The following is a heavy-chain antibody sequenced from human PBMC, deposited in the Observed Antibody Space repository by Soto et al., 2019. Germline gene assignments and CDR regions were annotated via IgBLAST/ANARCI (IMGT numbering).Heavy chain of an antibody. CDR3: AKGAVAGTPTSYYYYGMDV. D-gene: IGHD6-19*01. CDR2: IIPIFGKV. V-gene: IGHV1-69*12. J-gene: IGHJ6*02. Sequence: QVQLLQSGAEVKKPGSSVRVSCEASGGTFRTYAISWVRQAPGQGLEWMGEIIPIFGKVNYAQKSQGRVTITGDESTSTGCMALRSLTSEDTAVYYCAKGAVAGTPTSYYYYGMDVWGQGTTVTVS. CDR1: GGTFRTYA.